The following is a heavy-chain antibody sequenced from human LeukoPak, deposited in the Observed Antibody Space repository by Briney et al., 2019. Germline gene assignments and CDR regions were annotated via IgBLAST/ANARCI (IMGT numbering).Heavy chain of an antibody. D-gene: IGHD6-13*01. Sequence: PSETLSLTCAVYGGSFSGYYWSWIRQPPGKGLEWIGEINHSGSTNYNPSLKSRVTISVDTSKNQFSLKLSSVTAADTAVYYCARDVIAAAGGYYYYYYYMDVWGKGTTVTVSS. CDR3: ARDVIAAAGGYYYYYYYMDV. CDR1: GGSFSGYY. CDR2: INHSGST. V-gene: IGHV4-34*01. J-gene: IGHJ6*03.